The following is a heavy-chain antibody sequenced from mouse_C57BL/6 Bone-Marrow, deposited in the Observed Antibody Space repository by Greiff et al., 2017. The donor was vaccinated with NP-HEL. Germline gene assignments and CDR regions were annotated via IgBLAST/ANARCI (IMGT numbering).Heavy chain of an antibody. CDR1: GYAFSSSW. CDR3: ALYGSSPWFAY. Sequence: VQLQQSGPELVKPGASVKISCKASGYAFSSSWMNWVKQRPGKGLEWIGRIYPGDGDTNYNGKFKGKATLTADKSSSTAYMQLSSLTSEDSAVYFCALYGSSPWFAYWGQGTLVTVSA. CDR2: IYPGDGDT. J-gene: IGHJ3*01. D-gene: IGHD1-1*01. V-gene: IGHV1-82*01.